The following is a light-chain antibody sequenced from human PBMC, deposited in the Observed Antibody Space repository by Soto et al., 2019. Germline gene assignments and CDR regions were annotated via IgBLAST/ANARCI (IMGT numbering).Light chain of an antibody. Sequence: QSVLTQPPSASGTPGQRVTISCSGSSSNIGSNYVYWYQQLPGTAPKLLIYRNNQRPSGVPDRFSGSKSGTSASLAISGLRSEDEADYYCAAWDDSLSGPVYVFGTGPKVTVL. V-gene: IGLV1-47*01. J-gene: IGLJ1*01. CDR2: RNN. CDR1: SSNIGSNY. CDR3: AAWDDSLSGPVYV.